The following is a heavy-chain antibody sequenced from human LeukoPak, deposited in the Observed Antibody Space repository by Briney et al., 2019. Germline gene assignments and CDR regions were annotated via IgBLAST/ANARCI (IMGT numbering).Heavy chain of an antibody. Sequence: GGSLRLSCAASGFTVSSNYMSWVRQAPGKGLEWVSVIYSGGSTYYADSVKGRFTISRDNSKNTLYLQMNSLRAEDTAVYYCARVLGGTTSRYYYYYMDVWGKGTTVTVSS. D-gene: IGHD1-7*01. CDR1: GFTVSSNY. J-gene: IGHJ6*03. CDR2: IYSGGST. CDR3: ARVLGGTTSRYYYYYMDV. V-gene: IGHV3-53*01.